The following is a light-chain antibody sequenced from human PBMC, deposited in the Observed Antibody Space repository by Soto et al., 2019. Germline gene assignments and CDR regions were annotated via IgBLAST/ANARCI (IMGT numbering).Light chain of an antibody. Sequence: EFVLTQSPGTLSLSPGERSTLSCRSSQSVSSSYLAWYQQKPGQAPRLLIYDASSRSNGVPARFGGSGSGTDFPLTINSLEPEDFAVYYCQHYVSPPITFGQGTRL. CDR1: QSVSSSY. CDR3: QHYVSPPIT. V-gene: IGKV3-20*01. CDR2: DAS. J-gene: IGKJ5*01.